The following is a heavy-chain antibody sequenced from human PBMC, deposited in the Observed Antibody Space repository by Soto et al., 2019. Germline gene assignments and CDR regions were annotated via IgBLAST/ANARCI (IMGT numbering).Heavy chain of an antibody. D-gene: IGHD3-10*01. Sequence: GGSLRLSCAASGFTFDDYAMHWVRQAPGKGLEWVSGISWNSGSIGYADSVKGRFTISRDNAKNSLYLQMNSLRAEDTALYYCAKDMVRGVIGNFDYWGQGTLVTVSS. CDR1: GFTFDDYA. CDR3: AKDMVRGVIGNFDY. V-gene: IGHV3-9*01. CDR2: ISWNSGSI. J-gene: IGHJ4*02.